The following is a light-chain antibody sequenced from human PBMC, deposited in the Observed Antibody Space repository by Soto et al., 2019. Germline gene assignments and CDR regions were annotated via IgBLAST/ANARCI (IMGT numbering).Light chain of an antibody. J-gene: IGLJ1*01. V-gene: IGLV2-8*01. Sequence: QSALTQPPSASGSPGQSVTISCTGNSSDVGGYNFVSWYQHHPGKAPKLIIYEVNKRPSGVPNRFSGSKSGNTASLTVSGLQAEDEADYYCNSYAGSNIYVFGTGTKLTVL. CDR3: NSYAGSNIYV. CDR1: SSDVGGYNF. CDR2: EVN.